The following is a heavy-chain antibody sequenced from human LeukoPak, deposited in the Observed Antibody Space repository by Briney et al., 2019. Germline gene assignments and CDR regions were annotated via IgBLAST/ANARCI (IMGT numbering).Heavy chain of an antibody. Sequence: SVKVSCKASGGTFSIYAISWVRQAPGQGLEWMGGIIPIFGTANYAQKFQGRVTITADESTSTAYMELSSLRSEDTAVYYCARGRVNKRYSGSYYDYRGQGTLVTVSS. D-gene: IGHD1-26*01. J-gene: IGHJ4*02. CDR2: IIPIFGTA. CDR3: ARGRVNKRYSGSYYDY. CDR1: GGTFSIYA. V-gene: IGHV1-69*13.